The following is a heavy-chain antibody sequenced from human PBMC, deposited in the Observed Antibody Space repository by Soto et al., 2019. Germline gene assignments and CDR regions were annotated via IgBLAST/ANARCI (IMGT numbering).Heavy chain of an antibody. J-gene: IGHJ4*02. CDR2: IYYSGST. D-gene: IGHD6-19*01. CDR1: GGSISSSSYY. V-gene: IGHV4-39*01. Sequence: SENLSLTCTVSGGSISSSSYYWGWFRQPPGKGLEWIGSIYYSGSTYYNPSLKSRVTISVDTSKNKFSMKLSSVTAADTAVYYSARHAIEVAGKEYYFDYWGQGALVT. CDR3: ARHAIEVAGKEYYFDY.